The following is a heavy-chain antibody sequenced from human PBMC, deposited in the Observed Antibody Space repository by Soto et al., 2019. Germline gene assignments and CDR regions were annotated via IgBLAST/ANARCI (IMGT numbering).Heavy chain of an antibody. CDR2: IIPLFGTT. V-gene: IGHV1-69*01. Sequence: QVQLVQSGAEGMMPGSSVKVSCTASGVTFSTYPLNWLRQAPGQGLEWMGGIIPLFGTTNYAQKFKGRGTITADESTSTAYMELSSRRAEAAAVYYCARGAPHGSSCYFGFDPWGQGTLCTVSS. J-gene: IGHJ5*02. CDR1: GVTFSTYP. D-gene: IGHD6-13*01. CDR3: ARGAPHGSSCYFGFDP.